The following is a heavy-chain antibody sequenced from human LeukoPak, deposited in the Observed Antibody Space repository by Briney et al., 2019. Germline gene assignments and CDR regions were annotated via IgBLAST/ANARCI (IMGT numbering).Heavy chain of an antibody. V-gene: IGHV4-59*01. CDR2: IYYSGRT. D-gene: IGHD3-10*01. Sequence: PSETLSLTCTVSGVSISNKYWSWIRQPPGKGLEWIGYIYYSGRTNYNPSLKSRVTILVDTSKNQFSLKLSSVTDEDTAVYYCARDLRSGSGSSGAFDIWGQGTMVTVSS. J-gene: IGHJ3*02. CDR3: ARDLRSGSGSSGAFDI. CDR1: GVSISNKY.